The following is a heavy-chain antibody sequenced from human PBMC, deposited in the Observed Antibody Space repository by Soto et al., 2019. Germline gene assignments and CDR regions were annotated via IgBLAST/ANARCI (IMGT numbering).Heavy chain of an antibody. Sequence: SETLSLTCTVSGASISGFYWSWIRKSAGKGLEWIGRIYATGTTDYNPSLKSRVMMSVDTSKRQFSLKLRSVTAADTAVYYCVRDGTKTLRDWFDPWGQGISVTVSS. D-gene: IGHD1-1*01. CDR1: GASISGFY. CDR3: VRDGTKTLRDWFDP. J-gene: IGHJ5*02. CDR2: IYATGTT. V-gene: IGHV4-4*07.